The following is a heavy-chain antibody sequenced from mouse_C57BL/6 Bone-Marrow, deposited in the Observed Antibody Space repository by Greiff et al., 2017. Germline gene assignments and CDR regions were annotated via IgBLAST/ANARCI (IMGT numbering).Heavy chain of an antibody. CDR3: TTATVVPYWYFAV. CDR2: IDPENGDT. Sequence: EVKLQESGAELVRPGASVKLSCTASGFNIKDDYMHWVKQRPEQGLEWIGWIDPENGDTEYASKFQGKATITADTSSNTAYLQLSSLTSEDTAVYYCTTATVVPYWYFAVWGTGTTVTVSS. CDR1: GFNIKDDY. J-gene: IGHJ1*03. V-gene: IGHV14-4*01. D-gene: IGHD1-1*01.